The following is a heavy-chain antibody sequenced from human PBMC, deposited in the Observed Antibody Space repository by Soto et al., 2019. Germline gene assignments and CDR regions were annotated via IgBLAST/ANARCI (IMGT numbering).Heavy chain of an antibody. D-gene: IGHD3-10*01. V-gene: IGHV4-34*01. CDR2: INHSGST. CDR3: AGTLLYGSGSYYNWPRGWFDP. J-gene: IGHJ5*02. CDR1: GGSFSGYY. Sequence: SETLSLTCAVYGGSFSGYYWSWIRQPPGKGLEWIGEINHSGSTNYNPSLKSRVTISVDTSKNQFSLKLSSVTAADTAVYYCAGTLLYGSGSYYNWPRGWFDPWGQGTLVTVSS.